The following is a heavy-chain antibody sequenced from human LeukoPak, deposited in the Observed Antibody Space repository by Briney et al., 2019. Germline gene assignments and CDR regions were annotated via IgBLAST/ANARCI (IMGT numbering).Heavy chain of an antibody. CDR2: IRGDGSCT. CDR3: ARQYCTTSNYYLTTDY. J-gene: IGHJ4*02. CDR1: GFIFSNYH. V-gene: IGHV3-74*01. D-gene: IGHD2-8*01. Sequence: GGSLRLSCAASGFIFSNYHMHWVRQTPEKGLVWVSRIRGDGSCTAYADSVKGRFTISRDNAKNTLSLQMNSLRAEDTAVYTCARQYCTTSNYYLTTDYWGQGTLVTVSS.